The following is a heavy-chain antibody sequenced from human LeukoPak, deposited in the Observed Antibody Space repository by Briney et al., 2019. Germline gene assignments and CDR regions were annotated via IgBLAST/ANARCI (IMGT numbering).Heavy chain of an antibody. CDR3: ARDRWELSAFDI. J-gene: IGHJ3*02. CDR1: GFTFSTYE. Sequence: GGSLRLSCEASGFTFSTYEMNWVRQAPGKGLEWVSYISSGSSTIYYADPVKGRFTISRDNAKNSLYLQMNSLRDEDTAVYYCARDRWELSAFDIWGQGTVVTVSS. D-gene: IGHD1-26*01. V-gene: IGHV3-48*02. CDR2: ISSGSSTI.